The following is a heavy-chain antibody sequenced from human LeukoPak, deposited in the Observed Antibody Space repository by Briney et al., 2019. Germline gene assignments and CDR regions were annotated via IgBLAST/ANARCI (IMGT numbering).Heavy chain of an antibody. V-gene: IGHV3-7*01. CDR1: EFTFSSYW. Sequence: GGSLRLSCAASEFTFSSYWMSWVRQAPGKGLEWVANIKQDGSEKYYVDSVKGRFTISRDNAKNSLYLQMNSLRAEDTAVYYCAREDSSGYHDAFDIWGQGTMVTVSS. D-gene: IGHD3-22*01. CDR2: IKQDGSEK. J-gene: IGHJ3*02. CDR3: AREDSSGYHDAFDI.